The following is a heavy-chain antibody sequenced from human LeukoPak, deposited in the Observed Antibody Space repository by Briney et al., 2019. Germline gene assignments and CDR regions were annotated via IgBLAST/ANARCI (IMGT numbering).Heavy chain of an antibody. CDR3: ARGVYSSSWYDY. D-gene: IGHD6-13*01. CDR1: GGSISTYY. V-gene: IGHV4-59*12. J-gene: IGHJ4*02. CDR2: IYYSGST. Sequence: SETLSLTCTVSGGSISTYYWSWIRQSPGKGLECIGYIYYSGSTNYNPSLKSRVTISVDTSKNQFSLKLSSVTAADTAVYYCARGVYSSSWYDYWGQGTLVTVSS.